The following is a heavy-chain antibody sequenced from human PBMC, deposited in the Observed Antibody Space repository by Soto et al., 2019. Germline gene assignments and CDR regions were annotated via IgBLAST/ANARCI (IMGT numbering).Heavy chain of an antibody. CDR3: ARDRFVCSSTTCNYWYFDL. D-gene: IGHD2-2*01. V-gene: IGHV3-20*01. CDR1: GFSFDEYG. CDR2: INWNGGST. Sequence: VHLVESGGGVVRPGGSLRLSCAASGFSFDEYGMSWVRQAPGKGLEWVSGINWNGGSTGYADSVKGRFTISRDNAKNSLYLQMNSLRGEDTALYHCARDRFVCSSTTCNYWYFDLWGRGTLVTVSS. J-gene: IGHJ2*01.